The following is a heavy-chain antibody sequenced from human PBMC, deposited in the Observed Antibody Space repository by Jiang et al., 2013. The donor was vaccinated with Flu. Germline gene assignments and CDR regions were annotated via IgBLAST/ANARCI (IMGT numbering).Heavy chain of an antibody. CDR2: ILSGAGTT. Sequence: VQLLESGGGLVQPGGSLRLSCEASGFIFSKYAMNWVRQAPGKGLDWVSVILSGAGTTYYADSLKGRFTISRDNSKNTLYLQMSSLRDDDTAVYYCAKENVNWGPAPGYFDYWGQGTLVTVSS. CDR3: AKENVNWGPAPGYFDY. CDR1: GFIFSKYA. D-gene: IGHD3-16*01. V-gene: IGHV3-23*01. J-gene: IGHJ4*02.